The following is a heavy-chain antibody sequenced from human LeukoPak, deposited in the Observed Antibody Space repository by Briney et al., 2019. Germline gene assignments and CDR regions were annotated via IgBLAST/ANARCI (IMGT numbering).Heavy chain of an antibody. Sequence: SETLSLTCTVSGDFLSGSEYYWGWIRQPPGKALEWIGNIYDSGNTHYNPSLKSRVTMSVDTSKNQFSLKLSSVTAADTAVYYCVREYSSSSGIGFDYWGQGTLVTV. J-gene: IGHJ4*02. CDR1: GDFLSGSEYY. D-gene: IGHD6-6*01. V-gene: IGHV4-39*07. CDR2: IYDSGNT. CDR3: VREYSSSSGIGFDY.